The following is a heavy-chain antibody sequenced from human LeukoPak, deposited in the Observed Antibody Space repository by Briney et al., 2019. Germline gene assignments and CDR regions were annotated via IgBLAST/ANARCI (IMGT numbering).Heavy chain of an antibody. V-gene: IGHV1-18*01. J-gene: IGHJ6*03. D-gene: IGHD5-18*01. CDR2: ISAYNGNT. CDR3: ARVQLWRTILSYYYMDV. CDR1: GYTFTSYG. Sequence: ASVKVSCKASGYTFTSYGISWVRQAPGQGLEWMGWISAYNGNTNYAQKLQGRVTMTTDTSTSTAYMELRSLRSDDTAVYYCARVQLWRTILSYYYMDVWGKGTTVTISS.